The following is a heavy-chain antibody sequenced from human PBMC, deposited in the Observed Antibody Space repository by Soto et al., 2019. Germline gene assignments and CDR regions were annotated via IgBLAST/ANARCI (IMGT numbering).Heavy chain of an antibody. J-gene: IGHJ5*02. CDR3: AKGGGPVPFDP. CDR1: EFTFSNYA. D-gene: IGHD2-15*01. V-gene: IGHV3-23*01. Sequence: PGGSLRLSCVASEFTFSNYALSWVRQAPGKGLEWVSSISGRGDSTYYTDSVMGRFTISRDNSRNTLYLQINSLRAEDTALYYCAKGGGPVPFDPWGQGTLVTVSS. CDR2: ISGRGDST.